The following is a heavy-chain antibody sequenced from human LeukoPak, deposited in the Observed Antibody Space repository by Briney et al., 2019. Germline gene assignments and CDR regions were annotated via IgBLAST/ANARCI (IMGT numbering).Heavy chain of an antibody. J-gene: IGHJ4*02. V-gene: IGHV3-30*18. Sequence: PGGSRRLSCAASGFTFSGYGMHWVRQAPGKGLEWVALISYDGSNKYHADSVKGRFTISRNNSKNTLYLQMNSLRVEHTAVYYCAKTQGSSWYGADYWGQGTLVTVSS. D-gene: IGHD6-13*01. CDR2: ISYDGSNK. CDR1: GFTFSGYG. CDR3: AKTQGSSWYGADY.